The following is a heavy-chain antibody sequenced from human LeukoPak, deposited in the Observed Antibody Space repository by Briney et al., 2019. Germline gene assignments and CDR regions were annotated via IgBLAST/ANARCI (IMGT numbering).Heavy chain of an antibody. Sequence: ASVKVSCKASGYTFTGYYMHWVRQAPGQGLEWMGWINPNSGGTNYAQKFQGRVTMTRDTSISTAYMELSRLRSDDTAVYYCAKDDLKRYGGNSPYYYYYGMDVWGQGTTVTVSS. D-gene: IGHD4-23*01. CDR1: GYTFTGYY. CDR2: INPNSGGT. J-gene: IGHJ6*02. CDR3: AKDDLKRYGGNSPYYYYYGMDV. V-gene: IGHV1-2*02.